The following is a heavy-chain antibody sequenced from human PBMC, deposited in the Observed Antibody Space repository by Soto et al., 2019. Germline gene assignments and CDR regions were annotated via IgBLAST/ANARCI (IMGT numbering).Heavy chain of an antibody. J-gene: IGHJ4*02. CDR2: MNPNSGNT. CDR3: ARSGGDFWSLYDY. V-gene: IGHV1-8*01. CDR1: VYTFSSYD. Sequence: ASVTVSCKASVYTFSSYDINWVRQATGQGLEWMGWMNPNSGNTGYAQKFQGRVTMTRNTSISTAYMELSSLRSEDTAVYYCARSGGDFWSLYDYWGQGTLVTVSS. D-gene: IGHD3-3*01.